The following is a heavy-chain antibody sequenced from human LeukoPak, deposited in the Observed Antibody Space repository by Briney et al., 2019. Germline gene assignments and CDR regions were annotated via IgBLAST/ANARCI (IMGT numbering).Heavy chain of an antibody. CDR3: ARCRDIAVAADYGMDV. V-gene: IGHV3-11*04. CDR1: GFTFSDYY. D-gene: IGHD6-19*01. Sequence: GGSLRLSCAASGFTFSDYYMSWIRQAPGKGLEWVSYISSSGSTIYYADSVKGRFTISRDNAKNSLYLQMNSLRAEDTAVYYCARCRDIAVAADYGMDVWGQGTTVTVSS. CDR2: ISSSGSTI. J-gene: IGHJ6*02.